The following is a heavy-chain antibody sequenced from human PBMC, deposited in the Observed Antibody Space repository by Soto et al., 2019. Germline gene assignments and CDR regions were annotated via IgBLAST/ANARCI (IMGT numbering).Heavy chain of an antibody. CDR2: IRYDGNNN. Sequence: QVQLVESGGGVVQPGGSLSLSCAASGFTFSNYGMHWVRQAPGKGLEGVAVIRYDGNNNYYADSVKSGFTISRDNSNTTLYVQTTSLRAEYTGVYYWVRVLHSLFAYWGQGTLVTVS. CDR3: VRVLHSLFAY. D-gene: IGHD2-21*01. CDR1: GFTFSNYG. V-gene: IGHV3-33*01. J-gene: IGHJ4*02.